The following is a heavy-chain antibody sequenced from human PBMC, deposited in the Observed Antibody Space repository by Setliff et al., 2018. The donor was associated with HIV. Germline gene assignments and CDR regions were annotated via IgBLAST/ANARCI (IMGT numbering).Heavy chain of an antibody. CDR3: AKSGYCGSSTCRNYFYYMDV. V-gene: IGHV3-7*03. J-gene: IGHJ6*03. Sequence: PGGSLRLSCAASGFTFSDYWMSWVRQAPGKGLEWVANIKQDGSEEYYVDSVKGRFTISRDNAKNSLYLQMTSLRAEDTAVYYCAKSGYCGSSTCRNYFYYMDVWGKGTTVTVSS. CDR2: IKQDGSEE. D-gene: IGHD2-2*01. CDR1: GFTFSDYW.